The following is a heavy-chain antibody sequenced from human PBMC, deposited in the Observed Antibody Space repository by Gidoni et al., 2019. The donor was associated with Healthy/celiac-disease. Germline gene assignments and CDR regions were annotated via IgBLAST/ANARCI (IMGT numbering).Heavy chain of an antibody. CDR2: IYYSGST. Sequence: QVQLQESGPGLAKPSQTLSLTCTVSGGCISSGGYYWSWIRQHPGKGLEWIGYIYYSGSTYYNPSLKSRVTISVDTSKNQFSLKLSSVTAADTAVYYCARVWTATRGWFDPWGQGTLVTVSS. CDR3: ARVWTATRGWFDP. V-gene: IGHV4-31*03. J-gene: IGHJ5*02. D-gene: IGHD2-21*02. CDR1: GGCISSGGYY.